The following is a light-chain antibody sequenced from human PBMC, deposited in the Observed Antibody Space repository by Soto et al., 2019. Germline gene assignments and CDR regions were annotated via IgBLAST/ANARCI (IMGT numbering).Light chain of an antibody. V-gene: IGKV1-5*03. Sequence: DSQMTQSPSTLSASVGDRVTITCRASQSIRTWLAWYQQKPGKAPKLLISKASSLEGGVPSRFSGGGSGTEFTLTISSLHPDDFATYYCQQYDSYTLTFGGGTKVEI. CDR3: QQYDSYTLT. CDR1: QSIRTW. J-gene: IGKJ4*01. CDR2: KAS.